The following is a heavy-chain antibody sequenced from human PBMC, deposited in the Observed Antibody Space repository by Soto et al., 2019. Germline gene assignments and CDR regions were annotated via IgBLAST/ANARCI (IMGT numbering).Heavy chain of an antibody. CDR3: ARDDSQRPATY. CDR2: IYNGATT. J-gene: IGHJ4*02. V-gene: IGHV4-59*11. D-gene: IGHD1-26*01. CDR1: GGSISSHY. Sequence: PSETLSLTCTVSGGSISSHYWTWTRQPPGKGLEWIGCIYNGATTNYNPSLKSRVTISVDTSKNQFSLKLTSVTAADTAVYYCARDDSQRPATYWGQGTLVTVSS.